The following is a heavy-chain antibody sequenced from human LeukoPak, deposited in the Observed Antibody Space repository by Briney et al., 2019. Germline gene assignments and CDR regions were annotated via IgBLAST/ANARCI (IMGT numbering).Heavy chain of an antibody. J-gene: IGHJ5*02. V-gene: IGHV4-59*08. Sequence: PSETLSLTCSVSGGSISSYYWSWIRQPPGKGLEWIGYIYYTGSTNYNPSLKSRVTISVDTSKNQFSLKLSSVTAADTAVYYCARHRYSSSSLNWFDPWGQGTLVTVSS. D-gene: IGHD6-6*01. CDR1: GGSISSYY. CDR2: IYYTGST. CDR3: ARHRYSSSSLNWFDP.